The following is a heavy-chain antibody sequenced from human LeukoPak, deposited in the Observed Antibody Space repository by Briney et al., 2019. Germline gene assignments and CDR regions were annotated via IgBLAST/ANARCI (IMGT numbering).Heavy chain of an antibody. J-gene: IGHJ6*01. CDR1: GFSFSSFS. V-gene: IGHV3-7*01. CDR2: IKQDGSEK. CDR3: ARDMRPEVPASSGYYYGMDV. D-gene: IGHD1-14*01. Sequence: GGSLRLSYAASGFSFSSFSMSWVRQAPGKGLEWVADIKQDGSEKYFLDSVKGRFTISRDHAKKSLYLQMNSLRVEDTAVYYCARDMRPEVPASSGYYYGMDVWGQGTTVTVSS.